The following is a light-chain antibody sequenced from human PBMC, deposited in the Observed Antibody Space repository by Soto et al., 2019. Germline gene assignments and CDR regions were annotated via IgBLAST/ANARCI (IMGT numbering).Light chain of an antibody. Sequence: QSALTKPASVSGSPGQSITISCTGRNSDIGRYNYVSWYQHHPGKVPKLMIYDVSNRPSGVSSRFSGSKSGNTASLTISGLQAEDEADYYCSSHATNNHVLFGGGTQLTVL. CDR2: DVS. J-gene: IGLJ2*01. CDR1: NSDIGRYNY. V-gene: IGLV2-14*03. CDR3: SSHATNNHVL.